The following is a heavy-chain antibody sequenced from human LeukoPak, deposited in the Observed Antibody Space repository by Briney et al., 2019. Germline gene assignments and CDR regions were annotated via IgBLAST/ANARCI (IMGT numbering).Heavy chain of an antibody. CDR3: ARDRSRAPDYDFWSGLGV. V-gene: IGHV3-30-3*01. Sequence: GGSLGLSCAASGFTFSSYAMHWVRQAPGKGLEWGAVISYDGSNKYYADSVKGRFTISRDNSKNTLYLQMNSLRAEDTAVYYCARDRSRAPDYDFWSGLGVWGKGTTVTVSS. CDR2: ISYDGSNK. CDR1: GFTFSSYA. D-gene: IGHD3-3*01. J-gene: IGHJ6*04.